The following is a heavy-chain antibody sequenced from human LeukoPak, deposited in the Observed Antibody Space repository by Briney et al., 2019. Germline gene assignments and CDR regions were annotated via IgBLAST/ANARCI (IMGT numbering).Heavy chain of an antibody. CDR1: GFTFSSYA. Sequence: GGSLRLSCAASGFTFSSYAMSWVRQAPRKGLEWVSAISGSGGSTYYADSVKGRFTISRDNSKNTLYLQMNSLRAEDTAVYYCAKGLLWFGQPIDYWGQGTLVAVSS. CDR3: AKGLLWFGQPIDY. J-gene: IGHJ4*02. CDR2: ISGSGGST. V-gene: IGHV3-23*01. D-gene: IGHD3-10*01.